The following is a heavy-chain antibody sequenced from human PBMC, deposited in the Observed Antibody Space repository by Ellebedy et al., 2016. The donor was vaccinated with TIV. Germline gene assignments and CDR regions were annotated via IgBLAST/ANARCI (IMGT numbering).Heavy chain of an antibody. J-gene: IGHJ4*02. CDR1: GFTFSSYG. CDR2: ITGSDGRT. V-gene: IGHV3-23*01. Sequence: GGSLRLXXAASGFTFSSYGMTWVRQAPGKGLEWVSAITGSDGRTFYADSVKGRFTISRDNSKNALYLQMTSLRAEDTAVYYCTKDDAVAGGYLDYWGQGTLVTVSS. D-gene: IGHD2-21*01. CDR3: TKDDAVAGGYLDY.